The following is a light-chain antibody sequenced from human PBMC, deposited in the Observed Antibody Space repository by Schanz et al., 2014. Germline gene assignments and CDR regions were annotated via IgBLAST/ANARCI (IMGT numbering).Light chain of an antibody. CDR2: AAS. CDR3: QQSYSTPRT. J-gene: IGKJ1*01. CDR1: QSVSSSY. V-gene: IGKV3-20*01. Sequence: EIVLTQSPGTLSLSPGERATLSCRASQSVSSSYLAWYQQKPGQAPRLLIYAASTLQDGVPSRFSGSGSGTDFTLTINSLQPEDFATYYCQQSYSTPRTFGQGTKVEIK.